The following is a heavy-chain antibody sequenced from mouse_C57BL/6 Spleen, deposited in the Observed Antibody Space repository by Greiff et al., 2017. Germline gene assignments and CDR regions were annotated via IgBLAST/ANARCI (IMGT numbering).Heavy chain of an antibody. CDR2: INPDSSTI. V-gene: IGHV4-1*01. CDR1: GFDFSRYW. J-gene: IGHJ4*01. CDR3: ARTGGYYAMDY. D-gene: IGHD1-1*02. Sequence: EVQLQQSGGGLVQPGGSLKLSCAASGFDFSRYWMSWVRRAPGKGLEWIGEINPDSSTINYAPSLKDKFIISRDNAKNTLYLQISTVRSEDTALYYCARTGGYYAMDYWGQGTSVTVSS.